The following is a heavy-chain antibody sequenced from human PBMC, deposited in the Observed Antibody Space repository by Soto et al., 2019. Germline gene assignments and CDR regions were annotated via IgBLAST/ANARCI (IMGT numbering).Heavy chain of an antibody. D-gene: IGHD3-10*01. J-gene: IGHJ3*01. CDR1: GGTFSSYA. CDR2: IIPIFGTA. CDR3: ARDELSMGDAFDL. Sequence: QVQLVQSGAEVKKPGSSVKVSCKASGGTFSSYAISWVRQAPGQGLEWMGGIIPIFGTANYAQKLQGRVTITADESPSTAYMEVRSLRSEDTAVYYCARDELSMGDAFDLWGQGTMVTVSS. V-gene: IGHV1-69*01.